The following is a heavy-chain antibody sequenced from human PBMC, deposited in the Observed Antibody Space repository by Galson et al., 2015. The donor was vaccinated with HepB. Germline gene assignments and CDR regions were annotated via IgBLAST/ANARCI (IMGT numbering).Heavy chain of an antibody. CDR3: ARSRPTRFHYYYGMDV. J-gene: IGHJ6*02. CDR2: ISFDGNKN. D-gene: IGHD1-1*01. Sequence: SLRLSCAASDMIFMSYAMYWVRQAPGKGLEWVAVISFDGNKNSLVDSVKGRFTVSRDNSQNTLFLQMNSLTVEDTGVYYCARSRPTRFHYYYGMDVWGQGATPTVS. CDR1: DMIFMSYA. V-gene: IGHV3-30*04.